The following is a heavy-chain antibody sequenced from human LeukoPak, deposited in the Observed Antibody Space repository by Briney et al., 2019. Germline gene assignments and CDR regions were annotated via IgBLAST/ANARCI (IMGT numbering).Heavy chain of an antibody. J-gene: IGHJ4*02. D-gene: IGHD1-26*01. Sequence: GGSLRLSCTASGFTFDDYALSWVRQVPGKGLEWVSGISWNSDKTVYADSVEGRFTISRDNDKNSLYLQMDSLRAEDTALYFCARDRSPGAATAGDSFDYWGQGILVPVSS. V-gene: IGHV3-20*04. CDR3: ARDRSPGAATAGDSFDY. CDR1: GFTFDDYA. CDR2: ISWNSDKT.